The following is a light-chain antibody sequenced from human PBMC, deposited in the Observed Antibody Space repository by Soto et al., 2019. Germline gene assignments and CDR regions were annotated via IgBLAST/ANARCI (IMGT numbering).Light chain of an antibody. J-gene: IGKJ1*01. CDR2: GAS. Sequence: EIVLTQSPGTLSLSPGERATLSCRASQTISNSYSAWYQQKPGQAPRLLIYGASTRATGIPERFSGSGSGTDFTLTISRLEPGDFAVCYCQVYGDSSPTFGQGTKVEIK. CDR3: QVYGDSSPT. CDR1: QTISNSY. V-gene: IGKV3-20*01.